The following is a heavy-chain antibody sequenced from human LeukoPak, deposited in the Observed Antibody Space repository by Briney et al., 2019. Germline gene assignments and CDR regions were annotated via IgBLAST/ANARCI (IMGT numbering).Heavy chain of an antibody. J-gene: IGHJ4*02. Sequence: PGGSLRLSCAASGFTFSSYSMNWVRQAPGKWLEWVSYSSSSSTTIYYADSVKSRFTISRDNAKNSLYLQMNSLRAEDTAVYYCARGISPISYWGQGTLVTVSS. CDR1: GFTFSSYS. D-gene: IGHD5-24*01. V-gene: IGHV3-48*01. CDR2: SSSSSTTI. CDR3: ARGISPISY.